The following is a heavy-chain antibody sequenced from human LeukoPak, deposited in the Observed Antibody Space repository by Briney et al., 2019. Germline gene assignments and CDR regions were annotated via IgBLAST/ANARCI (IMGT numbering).Heavy chain of an antibody. J-gene: IGHJ6*03. CDR2: IYYSGST. CDR3: ARRDGYYYYMDV. Sequence: SETLSLTCTVSGGSISSSSYYWGWIRQPPGKGLEWIGSIYYSGSTYYNPSLKSRVTISVDTSKNQFSLKLSSVTAADTAVYYCARRDGYYYYMDVWGKGTTVTVSS. CDR1: GGSISSSSYY. V-gene: IGHV4-39*07.